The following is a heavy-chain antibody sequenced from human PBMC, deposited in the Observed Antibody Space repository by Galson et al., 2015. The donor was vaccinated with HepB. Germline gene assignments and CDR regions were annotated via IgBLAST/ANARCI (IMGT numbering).Heavy chain of an antibody. D-gene: IGHD3-16*01. V-gene: IGHV3-64D*06. J-gene: IGHJ4*02. CDR3: VKEGDGGSFDY. CDR2: ISSNGGST. Sequence: SLRLSCAASGFTFSSYAMHWVRQAPGKGLEYVSAISSNGGSTYYADSVKGRFTISRDNSKNTLYLQMSRLKAEDTAVYYCVKEGDGGSFDYWGQGTLVTVSS. CDR1: GFTFSSYA.